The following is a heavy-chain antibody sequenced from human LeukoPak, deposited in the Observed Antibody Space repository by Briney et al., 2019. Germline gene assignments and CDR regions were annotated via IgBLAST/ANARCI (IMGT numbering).Heavy chain of an antibody. CDR1: GYTLTELS. CDR3: ATTPYYGSYTDDFDI. D-gene: IGHD1-26*01. V-gene: IGHV1-24*01. CDR2: FAPADGET. Sequence: ASLKVSCKVSGYTLTELSMHWVRQAPGKGLEWMGGFAPADGETIYAQKFQGRITMTEDTSTDTAYMELSSLRSEDTAVYYCATTPYYGSYTDDFDIWGQGTMVTV. J-gene: IGHJ3*02.